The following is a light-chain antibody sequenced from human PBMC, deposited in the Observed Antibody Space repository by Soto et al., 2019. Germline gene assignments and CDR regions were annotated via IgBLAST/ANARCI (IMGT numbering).Light chain of an antibody. CDR2: EVS. Sequence: QSVLTQPPSASGSPGQSVTISCTGTSSDVGGYNYVSWYQQPPGKAPKLMIYEVSKRPSGVPDRFSGSKSGNTASLTVSGLQAEDEAEYYCSSYAGSNSVVFGGGTKLTVL. V-gene: IGLV2-8*01. CDR1: SSDVGGYNY. J-gene: IGLJ2*01. CDR3: SSYAGSNSVV.